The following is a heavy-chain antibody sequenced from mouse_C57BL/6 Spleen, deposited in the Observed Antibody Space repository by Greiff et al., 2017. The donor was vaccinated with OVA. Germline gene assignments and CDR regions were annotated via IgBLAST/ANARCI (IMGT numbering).Heavy chain of an antibody. J-gene: IGHJ2*01. CDR2: INPSTGGT. Sequence: DVKLQESGPELVKPGASVKISCKASGYSFTGYYMNWVKQSPEKSLEWIGEINPSTGGTTYNQKFKAKATLTVDKSSSTAYMQLKSLTSEDSAVYYCARYYGGYFDYWGQGTTLTVSS. CDR1: GYSFTGYY. D-gene: IGHD1-1*01. V-gene: IGHV1-42*01. CDR3: ARYYGGYFDY.